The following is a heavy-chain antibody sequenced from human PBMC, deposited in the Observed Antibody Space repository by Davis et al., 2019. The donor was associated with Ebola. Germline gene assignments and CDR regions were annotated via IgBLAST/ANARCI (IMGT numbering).Heavy chain of an antibody. CDR1: GASITSGYFS. CDR3: ARGQESSYTVKWARFDS. CDR2: IYGGGGT. Sequence: SETLSLTCNVSGASITSGYFSWSWIRQPAGKGLEWIGRIYGGGGTTYNPSLDSRVTMSVDRSKNQFSLKLTSVTAADTAVYFCARGQESSYTVKWARFDSWGQGILVTVSS. D-gene: IGHD1-26*01. J-gene: IGHJ4*02. V-gene: IGHV4-61*02.